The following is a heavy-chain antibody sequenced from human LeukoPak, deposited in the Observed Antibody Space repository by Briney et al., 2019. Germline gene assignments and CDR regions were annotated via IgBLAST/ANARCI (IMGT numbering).Heavy chain of an antibody. V-gene: IGHV4-59*01. CDR3: ARETGDAFDI. Sequence: GLEWIGYIYYSGSTNYTPSLKSRVTISVDTSKNQFSLKLSSVTAADTAVYYCARETGDAFDIWGQGTMVTVSS. D-gene: IGHD7-27*01. J-gene: IGHJ3*02. CDR2: IYYSGST.